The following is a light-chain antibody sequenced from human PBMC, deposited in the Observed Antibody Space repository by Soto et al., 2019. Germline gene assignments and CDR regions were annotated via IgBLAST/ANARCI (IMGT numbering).Light chain of an antibody. V-gene: IGKV1-39*01. CDR2: AAS. J-gene: IGKJ2*01. CDR3: QQRYSTADT. Sequence: DIQMTQSPSALSTSVGDRVTITCRASQSISTFLSWYQQKPGKAPKLLMSAASTLQSGVPSRFRGSVSGRSFTLTIDKLQPGGFATYYCQQRYSTADTFGQGTKVEI. CDR1: QSISTF.